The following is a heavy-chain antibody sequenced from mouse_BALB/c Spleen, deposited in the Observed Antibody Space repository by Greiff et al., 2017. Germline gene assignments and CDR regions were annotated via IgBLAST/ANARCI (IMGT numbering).Heavy chain of an antibody. D-gene: IGHD1-1*01. V-gene: IGHV14-3*02. Sequence: VQLKQSGAELVKPGASVKLSCTASGFNIKDTYMHWVKQRPEQGLEWIGRIDPANGNTKYDPKFQGKATITADTSSNTAYLQLSSLTSEDTAVYYCASYYYGSSYDWFAYWGQGTLVTVSA. CDR2: IDPANGNT. CDR3: ASYYYGSSYDWFAY. CDR1: GFNIKDTY. J-gene: IGHJ3*01.